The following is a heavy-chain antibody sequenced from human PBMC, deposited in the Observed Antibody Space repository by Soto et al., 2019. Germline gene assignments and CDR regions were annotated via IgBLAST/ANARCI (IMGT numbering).Heavy chain of an antibody. D-gene: IGHD5-18*01. V-gene: IGHV1-69*01. J-gene: IGHJ6*02. CDR3: AGGIQLYAPNGLDV. CDR1: GGTFSSYA. CDR2: IIPIFGTA. Sequence: QVQLVQSGAEVKKPGSSVKVSCKASGGTFSSYAISWVRQAPVQGLEWMGGIIPIFGTANYAQKFQGRVTITADESTSTADMELSSLRCEDTAVYYCAGGIQLYAPNGLDVWGQGTTVTVSS.